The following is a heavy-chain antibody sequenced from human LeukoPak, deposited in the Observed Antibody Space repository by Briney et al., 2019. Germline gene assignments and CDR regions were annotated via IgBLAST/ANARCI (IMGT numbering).Heavy chain of an antibody. Sequence: GRSLRLSCAASGFTFDDYAMHWVRQAPGKGLEWVSGISWNSGSIGYADSVKGRFTISRGNAKNSLYLQMNSLRAEDTALYYCAKEVGGTGYSYGPPYYYGMDVWGQGTTVTVSS. CDR3: AKEVGGTGYSYGPPYYYGMDV. V-gene: IGHV3-9*01. CDR1: GFTFDDYA. D-gene: IGHD5-18*01. CDR2: ISWNSGSI. J-gene: IGHJ6*02.